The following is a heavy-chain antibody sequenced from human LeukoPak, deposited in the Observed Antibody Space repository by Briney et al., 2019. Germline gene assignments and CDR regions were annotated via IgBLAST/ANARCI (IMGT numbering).Heavy chain of an antibody. CDR3: ARDTWAHQNAFDI. CDR1: GGSISSGNFY. D-gene: IGHD1-26*01. Sequence: SETLSLTCSVSGGSISSGNFYWNWIRQPAGKGLEWIGRIDTSGGTNYNPSLKSRVTISVDTSKNQFSLKLTSVTAADTAVYFCARDTWAHQNAFDIWGQGTMVTVSS. CDR2: IDTSGGT. J-gene: IGHJ3*02. V-gene: IGHV4-61*02.